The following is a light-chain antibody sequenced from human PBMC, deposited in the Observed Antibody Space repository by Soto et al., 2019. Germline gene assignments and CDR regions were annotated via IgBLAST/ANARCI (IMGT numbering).Light chain of an antibody. CDR2: KAS. CDR1: QSISSW. CDR3: QQYNSYLWT. Sequence: DIQMTQSPSTLSASVGDRVTITCRASQSISSWLAWYQQKPGKAPKLLIYKASSVESGVPARFSSSGSGKDDTPTVSSLQPDFFAAYYCQQYNSYLWTFGQVTKVEIK. J-gene: IGKJ1*01. V-gene: IGKV1-5*03.